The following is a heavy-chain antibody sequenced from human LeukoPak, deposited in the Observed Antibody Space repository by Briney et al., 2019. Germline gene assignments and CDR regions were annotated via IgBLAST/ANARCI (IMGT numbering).Heavy chain of an antibody. CDR2: IYTSGST. CDR1: GGSISSGSYY. Sequence: PSETLSLTCTVSGGSISSGSYYWSWIRQPAGKGLEWIGRIYTSGSTNYNPSLKSRVTISVDTSKNQFSLKLSSVTAADTAVYYCARGSCSGGTCYLFGPWGQGTLVTVSS. J-gene: IGHJ5*02. CDR3: ARGSCSGGTCYLFGP. V-gene: IGHV4-61*02. D-gene: IGHD2-15*01.